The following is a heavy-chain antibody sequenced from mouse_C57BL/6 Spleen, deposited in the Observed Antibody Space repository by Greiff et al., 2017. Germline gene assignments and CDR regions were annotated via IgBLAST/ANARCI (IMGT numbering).Heavy chain of an antibody. V-gene: IGHV3-6*01. Sequence: EVKLVESGPGLVKPSQSLSLTCSVTGYSITSGYYWNWIRQFPGNKLEWMGYISYDGSNNYNPSLKNRISITRDTSKNQFFLKLNSVTTEDTATYYCARDRDLFDVWGTGTTVTVSS. CDR1: GYSITSGYY. CDR2: ISYDGSN. D-gene: IGHD1-1*01. J-gene: IGHJ1*03. CDR3: ARDRDLFDV.